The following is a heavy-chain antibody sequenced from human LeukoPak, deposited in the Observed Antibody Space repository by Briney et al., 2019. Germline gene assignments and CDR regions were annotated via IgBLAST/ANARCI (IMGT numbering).Heavy chain of an antibody. CDR2: IYHSGST. D-gene: IGHD3-22*01. J-gene: IGHJ4*02. V-gene: IGHV4-30-2*01. CDR1: GGSISSGGYY. Sequence: PSETLSLTCTVSGGSISSGGYYWSWIRQPPGEGLEWIGYIYHSGSTYYNPSLKSRVTISVDTSKNQFSLTLSSVTAADTAVYYCARLLMYDNSGYLNYWGQGTLVTVSS. CDR3: ARLLMYDNSGYLNY.